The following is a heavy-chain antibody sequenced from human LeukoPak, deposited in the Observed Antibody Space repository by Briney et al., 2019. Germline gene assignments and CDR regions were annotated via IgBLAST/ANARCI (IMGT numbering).Heavy chain of an antibody. CDR2: ISYDGSNK. J-gene: IGHJ3*02. D-gene: IGHD3-22*01. CDR1: GFTFSSYW. CDR3: ARELSYYYDSSGYEAFDI. V-gene: IGHV3-30*03. Sequence: GGSLRLSCAASGFTFSSYWMTWVRQAPGKGLEWVAVISYDGSNKYYADSVKGRFTISRDNSKNTLYLQMNSLRAEDTAVYYCARELSYYYDSSGYEAFDIWGQGTMVTVSS.